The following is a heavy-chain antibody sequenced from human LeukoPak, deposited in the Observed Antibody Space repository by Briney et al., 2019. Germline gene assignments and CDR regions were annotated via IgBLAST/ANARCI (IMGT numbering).Heavy chain of an antibody. Sequence: GGSLRLSCAASGFTFSSYAMNWVRQAPGKGMEYVSSTSYNGGSTYYANSVKGRFTISRDNSKNTLYLQMGSLRAEDMAVYYCARLAGGSYSDYWGQGTLVTVSS. V-gene: IGHV3-64*01. CDR1: GFTFSSYA. D-gene: IGHD1-26*01. CDR2: TSYNGGST. CDR3: ARLAGGSYSDY. J-gene: IGHJ4*02.